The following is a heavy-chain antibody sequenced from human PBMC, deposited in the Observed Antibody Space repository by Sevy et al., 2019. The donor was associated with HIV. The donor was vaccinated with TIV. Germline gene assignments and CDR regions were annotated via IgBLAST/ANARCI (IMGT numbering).Heavy chain of an antibody. J-gene: IGHJ1*01. CDR1: GYTFTTYY. V-gene: IGHV1-46*01. CDR3: ALGYPYDSSGSRSPLWV. Sequence: ASVKVSCKASGYTFTTYYMHWVRQAPGQGLEWMGIINPSGDSTSYAQKFQGRVTMTRDTSTSTVYMELSSLRSEDTAVYYCALGYPYDSSGSRSPLWVWGQGTLVTVSS. CDR2: INPSGDST. D-gene: IGHD3-22*01.